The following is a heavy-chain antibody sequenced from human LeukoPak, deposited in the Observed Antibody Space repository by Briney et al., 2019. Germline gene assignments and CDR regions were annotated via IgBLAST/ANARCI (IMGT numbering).Heavy chain of an antibody. V-gene: IGHV3-64*01. CDR3: ARTTLYNANDIKSSDI. Sequence: GGSLRLSCAASGFTFSSYAMHWVRQAPGKGLEYVSAISSNGGSTYYANSVKGRFTISRDDSKKSLYLHMSSLKADDTALYYCARTTLYNANDIKSSDIWGQGTMVTVSS. CDR1: GFTFSSYA. CDR2: ISSNGGST. J-gene: IGHJ3*02. D-gene: IGHD1-20*01.